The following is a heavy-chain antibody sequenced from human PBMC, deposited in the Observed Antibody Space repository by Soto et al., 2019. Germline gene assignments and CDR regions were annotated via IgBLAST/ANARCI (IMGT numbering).Heavy chain of an antibody. CDR1: GEALGSGQSY. CDR3: ARGRSDSAGSSFGRRMDV. V-gene: IGHV4-61*01. J-gene: IGHJ6*02. CDR2: TFVTGAT. D-gene: IGHD3-10*01. Sequence: QVQLQESGPGLVKSSETLSLICFVSGEALGSGQSYWNWIRQAPGKGLEWIGQTFVTGATKYSASLKSRGTMAVDTSKSQISLTLTSVTAADSATYVCARGRSDSAGSSFGRRMDVWGQGTTVTVSS.